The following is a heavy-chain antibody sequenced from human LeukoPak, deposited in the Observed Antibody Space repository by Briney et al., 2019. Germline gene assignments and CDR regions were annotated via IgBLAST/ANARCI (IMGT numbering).Heavy chain of an antibody. Sequence: SETLSLTCTVSGYSISSGYYWGWIRQPPGKGLEWIGSIYHSGSTYYNPSLKSRVTISVDTSKNQFSLKPSSVTAPDTAVYYCARLIGLGEVSPYFDFWGQGRLVTVSS. D-gene: IGHD3-16*02. CDR3: ARLIGLGEVSPYFDF. CDR1: GYSISSGYY. J-gene: IGHJ4*02. V-gene: IGHV4-38-2*02. CDR2: IYHSGST.